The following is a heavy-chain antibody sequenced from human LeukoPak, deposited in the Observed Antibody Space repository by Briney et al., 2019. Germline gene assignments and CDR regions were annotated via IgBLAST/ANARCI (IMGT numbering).Heavy chain of an antibody. CDR3: ARVDSYYYMDV. V-gene: IGHV4-39*07. CDR2: IYYSGST. D-gene: IGHD3-22*01. CDR1: GGSLSSSNNYY. J-gene: IGHJ6*03. Sequence: SETLSLTCKVSGGSLSSSNNYYWGWIRQPPGKGLEWIWSIYYSGSTYYTPSLKTRVTISVDTSKNQFSLKVTSVTAADTAVYYCARVDSYYYMDVWGKGTTVTVSS.